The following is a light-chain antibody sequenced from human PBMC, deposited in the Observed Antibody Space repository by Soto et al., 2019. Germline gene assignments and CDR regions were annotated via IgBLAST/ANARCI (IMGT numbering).Light chain of an antibody. J-gene: IGKJ1*01. CDR2: GAS. CDR3: QQSSSWPGT. Sequence: EIVMTQSPATLSVSPGERATLSCRASQSVSSNLAWYQQKPGQAPRLLIYGASNRATGIPHRFSGSGSGTDFTLTISSLEPEDFAVYSCQQSSSWPGTFGQGTKV. CDR1: QSVSSN. V-gene: IGKV3-11*01.